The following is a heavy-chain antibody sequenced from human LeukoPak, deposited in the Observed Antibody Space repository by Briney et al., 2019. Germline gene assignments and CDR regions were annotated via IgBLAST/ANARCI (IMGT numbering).Heavy chain of an antibody. CDR2: IYYSGFT. D-gene: IGHD6-6*01. CDR3: ARYGSSSLRAGYYYYMDV. J-gene: IGHJ6*03. V-gene: IGHV4-59*01. Sequence: PSETLSLTCTVSGGSISSYYWSWIRQPPGKGMEDIRHIYYSGFTNYNPSLKSRVTMSVDTSKNQFSLKLSSVTAADTAVYYCARYGSSSLRAGYYYYMDVWGKGTTVTVSS. CDR1: GGSISSYY.